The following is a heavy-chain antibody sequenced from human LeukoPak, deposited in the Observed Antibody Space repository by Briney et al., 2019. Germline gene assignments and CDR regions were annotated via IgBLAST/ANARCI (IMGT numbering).Heavy chain of an antibody. CDR3: VGDSSSWTSWFDP. CDR1: GGSISSSDDY. J-gene: IGHJ5*02. D-gene: IGHD6-13*01. Sequence: SETLSLTCTVSGGSISSSDDYWGWIRQLPGRGLEWIGSIHYSGSTYYNPSLKSRVTTSVDTSKNQFSLKLTSVTAADTAVYYCVGDSSSWTSWFDPWGQGTLVTVSS. V-gene: IGHV4-39*07. CDR2: IHYSGST.